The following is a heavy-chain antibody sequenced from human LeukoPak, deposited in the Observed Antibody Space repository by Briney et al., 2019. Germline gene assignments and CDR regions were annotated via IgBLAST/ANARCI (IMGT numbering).Heavy chain of an antibody. D-gene: IGHD2-15*01. V-gene: IGHV4-59*08. CDR2: IYYSGST. Sequence: KPSETLSLTCTVSGGSISSYYWSWIRQPPGKGLEWIGYIYYSGSTNYNPSLKSRVTISVDTSKNQFSLKLSSVTAADTAVYYCARHIPRLRVVAATPGYYYYGMDVWGQGTTVTVSS. CDR3: ARHIPRLRVVAATPGYYYYGMDV. CDR1: GGSISSYY. J-gene: IGHJ6*02.